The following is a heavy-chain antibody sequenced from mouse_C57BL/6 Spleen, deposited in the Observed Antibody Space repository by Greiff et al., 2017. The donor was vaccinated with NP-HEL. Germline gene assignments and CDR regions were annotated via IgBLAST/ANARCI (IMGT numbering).Heavy chain of an antibody. J-gene: IGHJ4*01. Sequence: EVKVVESEGGLVQPGSSMKLSCTASGFTFSDYYMAWVRQVPEKGLEWVANINYDGSSTYYLDSLKSRFIISRDNAKNILYLQMSSLKSEDTATYYCARDDYYGSSCAMDYWGQGTSVTVSS. V-gene: IGHV5-16*01. CDR1: GFTFSDYY. CDR2: INYDGSST. D-gene: IGHD1-1*01. CDR3: ARDDYYGSSCAMDY.